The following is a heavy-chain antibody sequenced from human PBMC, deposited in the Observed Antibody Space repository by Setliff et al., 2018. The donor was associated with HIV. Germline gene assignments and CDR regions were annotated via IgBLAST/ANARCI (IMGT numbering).Heavy chain of an antibody. CDR2: ITSSSSYK. D-gene: IGHD3-22*01. J-gene: IGHJ3*02. V-gene: IGHV3-21*06. CDR3: AREPTYYYDSSGPHDAFDI. Sequence: GGSLRLSCAASRFTFSSYSMNWVRQAPGKGLEWVSSITSSSSYKYYADSVKGRFTISRDNSKNTLYLQINSLRTEDTAVYYCAREPTYYYDSSGPHDAFDIWGQGTMVTVSS. CDR1: RFTFSSYS.